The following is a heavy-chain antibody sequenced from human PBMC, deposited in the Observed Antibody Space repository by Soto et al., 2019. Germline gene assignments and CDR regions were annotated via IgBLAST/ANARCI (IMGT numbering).Heavy chain of an antibody. Sequence: PSETLSLTCTLSGRSISRSSYYWGWIRQPPGKGLEWIGSIYYSGSTYYNPSLKSRVTISVDTSKNQFSLKLSSVTAADTAVYFCASRLKYYYDSSGYYTDYWGQGTLVTVSS. CDR2: IYYSGST. CDR1: GRSISRSSYY. CDR3: ASRLKYYYDSSGYYTDY. V-gene: IGHV4-39*01. J-gene: IGHJ4*02. D-gene: IGHD3-22*01.